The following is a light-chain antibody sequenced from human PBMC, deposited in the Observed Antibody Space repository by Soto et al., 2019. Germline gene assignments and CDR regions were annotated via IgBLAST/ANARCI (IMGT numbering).Light chain of an antibody. CDR2: GAS. CDR1: QSVSSN. CDR3: QQYNKWPFT. J-gene: IGKJ3*01. V-gene: IGKV3-15*01. Sequence: EIVMTQSPATLSVSPGERATLSCRASQSVSSNLAWYQQKPGQAPRLLIYGASTRATGIPARFSGSGSGTEFSLTISSLQSADFAVYYCQQYNKWPFTFGPGTKVDIK.